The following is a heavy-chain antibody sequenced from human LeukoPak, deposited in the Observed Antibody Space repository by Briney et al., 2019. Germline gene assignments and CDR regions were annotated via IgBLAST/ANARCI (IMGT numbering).Heavy chain of an antibody. D-gene: IGHD5-18*01. CDR3: AKDIAQGYTFGSIEQDY. V-gene: IGHV3-23*01. J-gene: IGHJ4*02. CDR1: GLTFSRYA. CDR2: ISESGSGT. Sequence: GGSLRLSCAVSGLTFSRYAMSWVRQAPGKGLEWVSAISESGSGTYYADSVKGRFTVSRDNSKDTLSLQMNSLRAEDTAVYYCAKDIAQGYTFGSIEQDYWGQGTLVTVSS.